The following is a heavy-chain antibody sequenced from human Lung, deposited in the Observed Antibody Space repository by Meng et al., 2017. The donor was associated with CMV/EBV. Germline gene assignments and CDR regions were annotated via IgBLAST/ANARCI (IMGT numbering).Heavy chain of an antibody. V-gene: IGHV4-34*01. D-gene: IGHD2-2*01. J-gene: IGHJ4*01. Sequence: SETLSLTCAVYGGSLNGYYWSWIRQPPGKGLEWIAEINYSGTTNYSPSLKSRVAISLHSSKNQFSLNLNSVTAADTAVYYCARAYCSSTSCPEGYWGHGSXVTVSS. CDR3: ARAYCSSTSCPEGY. CDR1: GGSLNGYY. CDR2: INYSGTT.